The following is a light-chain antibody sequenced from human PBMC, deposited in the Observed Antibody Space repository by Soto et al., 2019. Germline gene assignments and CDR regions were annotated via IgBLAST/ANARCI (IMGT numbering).Light chain of an antibody. J-gene: IGKJ1*01. CDR1: QSVSRSY. CDR3: QQYGSSQT. CDR2: SAS. Sequence: EIVLTQSPGTLSLSPGERPTLSCRASQSVSRSYLAWYQQKPGHATRLLIYSASSRAAGIPDWISSSGSRTDFTLTISRLEPEDFAVYYCQQYGSSQTFGQGTKVDIK. V-gene: IGKV3-20*01.